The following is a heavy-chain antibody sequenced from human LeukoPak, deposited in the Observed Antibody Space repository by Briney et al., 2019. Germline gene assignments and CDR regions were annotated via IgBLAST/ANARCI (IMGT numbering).Heavy chain of an antibody. CDR3: ARDDWRLGLLDY. J-gene: IGHJ4*02. Sequence: SETLSLTCTVSGASITSDNYFWSWIRQPAGKGLEWIGRIYISGSTNYNPSLESRAAISVDRTKNQFFLKLNSVTAADTAVYYCARDDWRLGLLDYWGQGILVTVSS. D-gene: IGHD2-21*01. CDR2: IYISGST. CDR1: GASITSDNYF. V-gene: IGHV4-61*02.